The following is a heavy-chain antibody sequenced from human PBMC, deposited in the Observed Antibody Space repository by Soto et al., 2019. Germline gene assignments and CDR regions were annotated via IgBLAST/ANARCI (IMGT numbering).Heavy chain of an antibody. CDR3: ARDSGGGDFDY. J-gene: IGHJ4*02. D-gene: IGHD2-21*01. CDR2: ISVQNGKT. CDR1: GYTFRTYG. Sequence: QVQLVQSGPEVKRPGASVKVSYEASGYTFRTYGFSWVRQAPGQGLEWMGWISVQNGKTNYAQKFQGRVTMTTDTSTSTAYMELRSLRSDDTAVYYCARDSGGGDFDYWGQGTLVTVSS. V-gene: IGHV1-18*01.